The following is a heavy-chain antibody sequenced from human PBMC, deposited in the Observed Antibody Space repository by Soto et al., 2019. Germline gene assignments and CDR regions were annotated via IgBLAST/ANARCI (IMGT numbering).Heavy chain of an antibody. Sequence: SETLSLTCAVYGGSFSGYYWSWIRQPPGKGLEWIGEINHSGSTNYNPSLKSRVTISVDTSKNQFSLKLSSVTAADTAVYYCARVITTPYYYYGMDVWGQGTTVTVSS. V-gene: IGHV4-34*01. CDR3: ARVITTPYYYYGMDV. J-gene: IGHJ6*02. CDR2: INHSGST. D-gene: IGHD1-1*01. CDR1: GGSFSGYY.